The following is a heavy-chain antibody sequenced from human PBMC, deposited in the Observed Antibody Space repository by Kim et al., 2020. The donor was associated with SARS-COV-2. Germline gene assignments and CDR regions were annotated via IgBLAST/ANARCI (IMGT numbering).Heavy chain of an antibody. Sequence: ASVKVSCKVSGYTLTELSMHWVRQAPGKGLEWMGGFDPEDGETIYAQKFQGRVTMTEDTSTDTAYMELSSLRSEDTAVYYCATGVAVAGRSSDYYYYYGMGVWGQGPTVTGSS. D-gene: IGHD6-19*01. J-gene: IGHJ6*02. V-gene: IGHV1-24*01. CDR3: ATGVAVAGRSSDYYYYYGMGV. CDR2: FDPEDGET. CDR1: GYTLTELS.